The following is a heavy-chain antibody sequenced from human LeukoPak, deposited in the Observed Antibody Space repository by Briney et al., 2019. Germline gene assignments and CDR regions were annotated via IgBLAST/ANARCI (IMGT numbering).Heavy chain of an antibody. J-gene: IGHJ4*02. CDR3: AREEGGYYGPLLRFDY. CDR1: GGSISSGSYY. Sequence: PSETLSLTCTVSGGSISSGSYYWSWIRQPAGKGLEWIGRIYTSGSTNYNPSLKSRVTISVDTSKNQFSLKLSSVTAADTAVYYCAREEGGYYGPLLRFDYWXQGTLVTVSS. D-gene: IGHD3-10*01. CDR2: IYTSGST. V-gene: IGHV4-61*02.